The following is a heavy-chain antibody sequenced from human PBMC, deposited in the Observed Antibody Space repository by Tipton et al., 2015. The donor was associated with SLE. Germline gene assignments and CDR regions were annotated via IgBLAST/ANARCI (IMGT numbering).Heavy chain of an antibody. CDR2: IYTSGST. CDR1: GYSISSGYY. D-gene: IGHD6-13*01. Sequence: TLSLTCAVSGYSISSGYYWSWIRQPPGKGLEWIGYIYTSGSTNYNPPLKSRVTISVDTSKNQFSLKLSSVTAADTAVYYCARDRGSSWHNWFDPWGQGTLVTVSS. V-gene: IGHV4-4*08. J-gene: IGHJ5*02. CDR3: ARDRGSSWHNWFDP.